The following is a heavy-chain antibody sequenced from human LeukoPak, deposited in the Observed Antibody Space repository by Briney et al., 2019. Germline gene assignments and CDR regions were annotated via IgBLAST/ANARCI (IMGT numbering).Heavy chain of an antibody. Sequence: GGSLRLSCAAAGFTVRSSYMSWVRQAPGKGLEWVSIIYTGGSPDYADSAKGRFTISSDNSKNTLYLQMNSLRVEDTAVYYCAKLLRDATIYDFWGHGALVTVSS. CDR2: IYTGGSP. J-gene: IGHJ4*01. CDR1: GFTVRSSY. D-gene: IGHD5-24*01. CDR3: AKLLRDATIYDF. V-gene: IGHV3-53*01.